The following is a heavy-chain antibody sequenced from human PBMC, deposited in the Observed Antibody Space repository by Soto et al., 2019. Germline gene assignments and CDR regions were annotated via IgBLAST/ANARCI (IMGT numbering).Heavy chain of an antibody. V-gene: IGHV3-7*01. Sequence: EVPLVDSGGALVQPGESLRLSCAASGFTFSDYLMTWVRQAPGKGLEWVATIKQDGNEKYYVDSVKGRFTISRDNAKNSLYLQLTALRAEDTAVYYCAIGHWLGKWGQGTLVTVSS. CDR1: GFTFSDYL. CDR3: AIGHWLGK. CDR2: IKQDGNEK. J-gene: IGHJ4*02. D-gene: IGHD6-19*01.